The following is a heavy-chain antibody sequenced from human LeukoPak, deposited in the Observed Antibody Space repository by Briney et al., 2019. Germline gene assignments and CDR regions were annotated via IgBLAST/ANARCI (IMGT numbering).Heavy chain of an antibody. J-gene: IGHJ4*02. D-gene: IGHD2-15*01. CDR3: AKDIVVVVAATPFDY. CDR2: ISGSGGST. Sequence: GESLKISCKGSGYSFTSYAMSWVRQAPGKGLEWVSAISGSGGSTYYADSVKGRFTISRDNSKNTLYLQMNSLRAEDTAVYYCAKDIVVVVAATPFDYWGQGTLVTVSS. V-gene: IGHV3-23*01. CDR1: GYSFTSYA.